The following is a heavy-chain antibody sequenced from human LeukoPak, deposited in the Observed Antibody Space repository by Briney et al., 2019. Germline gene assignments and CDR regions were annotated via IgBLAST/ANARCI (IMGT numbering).Heavy chain of an antibody. CDR2: ITGSGDGT. CDR1: GFTVSSYA. D-gene: IGHD3-16*01. CDR3: SGVMAYFAD. J-gene: IGHJ4*02. V-gene: IGHV3-23*01. Sequence: GGSLRLSCAGYGFTVSSYAMIWVRQAPGKGLEWVSTITGSGDGTYYADSGKGRFTISRDNTKNTLYLQMNSLRAEDTAVYYCSGVMAYFADWGQGTLVTVFS.